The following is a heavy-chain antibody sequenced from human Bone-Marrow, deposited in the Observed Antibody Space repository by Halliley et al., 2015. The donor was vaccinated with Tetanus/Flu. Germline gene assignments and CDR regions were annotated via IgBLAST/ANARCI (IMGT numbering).Heavy chain of an antibody. CDR3: ARDINAVFPRGDY. V-gene: IGHV5-10-1*01. J-gene: IGHJ4*02. CDR2: IDPSSSSI. Sequence: WMGGIDPSSSSINYSPSLQGRVTMSVDNSTNPAFLLWRSLKAADTALYYCARDINAVFPRGDYWGPGTLVSVSS.